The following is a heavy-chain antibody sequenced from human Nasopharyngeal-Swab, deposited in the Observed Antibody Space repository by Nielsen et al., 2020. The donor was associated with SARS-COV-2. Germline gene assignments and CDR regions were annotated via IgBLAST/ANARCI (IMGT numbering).Heavy chain of an antibody. Sequence: GESLKISFAASGFTFSSYAMSWVRQAPGKGLEWVSAISGSGGSTYYADSVKGRFTISRDNSKNTLYLQMNSLRAEDTAVYYCARDPSGGDLSYFDYWGQGTLVTVSS. D-gene: IGHD2-21*02. V-gene: IGHV3-23*01. CDR2: ISGSGGST. CDR3: ARDPSGGDLSYFDY. J-gene: IGHJ4*02. CDR1: GFTFSSYA.